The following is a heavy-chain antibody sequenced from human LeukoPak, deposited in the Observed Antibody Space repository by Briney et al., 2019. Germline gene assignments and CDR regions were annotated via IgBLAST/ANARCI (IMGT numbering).Heavy chain of an antibody. J-gene: IGHJ4*02. CDR3: ARLPTVEYYYGSGGDY. CDR1: GGSFSGYY. Sequence: SETLSLTCAVYGGSFSGYYWSWIRQPPGKGLGWIGEINHSGSTNYNPSLKSRVTISVDTSKNQFSLKLSSVTAADTAVYYCARLPTVEYYYGSGGDYWGQGTLVTVSS. CDR2: INHSGST. V-gene: IGHV4-34*01. D-gene: IGHD3-10*01.